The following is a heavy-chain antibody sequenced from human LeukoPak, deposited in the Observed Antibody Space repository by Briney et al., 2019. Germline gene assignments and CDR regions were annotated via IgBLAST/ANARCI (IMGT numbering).Heavy chain of an antibody. D-gene: IGHD3-22*01. V-gene: IGHV3-23*01. J-gene: IGHJ4*02. CDR3: AKGVRRSSDYSSPVDY. CDR2: ISGSGGST. Sequence: GGSLRLSCAASGFAFKNYVMSWVRQAPGKGLEWVSSISGSGGSTYYADSVKGRFTISRDNSRNTLYLQMNSLRAEDTAVYYCAKGVRRSSDYSSPVDYWGQGTLVTVSS. CDR1: GFAFKNYV.